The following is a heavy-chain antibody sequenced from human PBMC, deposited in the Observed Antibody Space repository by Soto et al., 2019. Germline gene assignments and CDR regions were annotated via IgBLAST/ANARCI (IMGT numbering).Heavy chain of an antibody. J-gene: IGHJ6*02. Sequence: ASVKVSCKASGYTFSSYAISWVRQAPGQGLEWMGGIIPIFGTANYAQKFQGRVTITADESTSTAYMELSSLRSEDTAVYYCATGAALTAMVTGYYYYGMDVWGQGTTVTVSS. CDR1: GYTFSSYA. CDR2: IIPIFGTA. D-gene: IGHD5-18*01. V-gene: IGHV1-69*13. CDR3: ATGAALTAMVTGYYYYGMDV.